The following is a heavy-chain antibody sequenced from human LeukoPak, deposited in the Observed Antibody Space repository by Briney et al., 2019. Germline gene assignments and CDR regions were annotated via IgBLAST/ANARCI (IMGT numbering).Heavy chain of an antibody. CDR3: ARDNWNYDGSFDY. J-gene: IGHJ4*02. Sequence: GGSLRLSCAASGVTFSSYAMHWVRQAPGKGLEWVAVISYDGSNKYYADSVKGRFTISRDNSKNTLYLQMNSLRAEDTAVYYCARDNWNYDGSFDYWGQGTLVTVSS. CDR2: ISYDGSNK. V-gene: IGHV3-30*04. CDR1: GVTFSSYA. D-gene: IGHD1-7*01.